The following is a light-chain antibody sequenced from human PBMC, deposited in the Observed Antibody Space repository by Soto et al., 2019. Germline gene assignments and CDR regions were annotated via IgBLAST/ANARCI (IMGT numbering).Light chain of an antibody. V-gene: IGKV3-20*01. Sequence: EIVLLQSPGTLSLSPGERATLSCRASQTLRRTYIAWYKQKPGQAPRVLIYGASKRATGIPERFSGSGSGTDFSLTISRLGPEDFALSYCHQYDNAPQTYGQGTKVDIK. CDR3: HQYDNAPQT. CDR1: QTLRRTY. CDR2: GAS. J-gene: IGKJ2*01.